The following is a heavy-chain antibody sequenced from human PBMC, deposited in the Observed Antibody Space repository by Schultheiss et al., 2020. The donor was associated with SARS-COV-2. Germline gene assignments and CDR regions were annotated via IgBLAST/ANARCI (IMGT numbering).Heavy chain of an antibody. J-gene: IGHJ4*02. CDR2: ISHDGSNK. CDR3: ARGVESGWYGLPVY. CDR1: GFTFSSYP. Sequence: SCAASGFTFSSYPMHWVRQAPGKGLEWVTTISHDGSNKYYADSVKGRFTISRDNSKNTLYVRVNSLRVEDTAVYYCARGVESGWYGLPVYWGQGTLVTVSS. D-gene: IGHD6-19*01. V-gene: IGHV3-30*04.